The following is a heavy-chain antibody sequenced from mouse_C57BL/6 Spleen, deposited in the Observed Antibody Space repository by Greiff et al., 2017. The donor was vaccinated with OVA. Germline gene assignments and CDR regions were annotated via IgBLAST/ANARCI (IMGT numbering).Heavy chain of an antibody. CDR1: GFTFSSYG. Sequence: EVQVVESGGDLVKPGGSLKLSCAASGFTFSSYGMSWVRQTPDKRLEWVATISSGGSYTYYPDSVKGRFTISRDNAKNTLYLQMSSLKSEDTAMYYCARQGAYYSNYEVYFDYWGQGTTLTVSS. CDR2: ISSGGSYT. CDR3: ARQGAYYSNYEVYFDY. D-gene: IGHD2-5*01. J-gene: IGHJ2*01. V-gene: IGHV5-6*01.